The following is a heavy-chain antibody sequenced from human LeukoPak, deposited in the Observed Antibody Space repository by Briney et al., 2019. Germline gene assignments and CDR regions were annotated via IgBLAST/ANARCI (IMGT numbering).Heavy chain of an antibody. V-gene: IGHV3-23*01. CDR3: ARDATINRGFDP. CDR2: ISGSGGST. Sequence: GGSLRLSCAASGFTFSSYAMSWVRQAPGKGLEWVSAISGSGGSTYYADSVKGRLTISRDNSKNTLYLQMNSLRAEDTAVYYCARDATINRGFDPWGQGTLVTVSS. D-gene: IGHD3-9*01. J-gene: IGHJ5*02. CDR1: GFTFSSYA.